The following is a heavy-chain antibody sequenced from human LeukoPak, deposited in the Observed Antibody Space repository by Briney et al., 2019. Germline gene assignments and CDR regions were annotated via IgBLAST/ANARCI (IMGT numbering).Heavy chain of an antibody. D-gene: IGHD3-3*01. CDR3: ARHQEAAARDPDFWYFDY. V-gene: IGHV4-59*08. J-gene: IGHJ4*02. CDR1: GGSISSYY. Sequence: PSETLSLTCTVSGGSISSYYWSWIRQPPGKGLEWIGYIYYSGSTNYSPSLKSRVTISVDTSKNQFSLKLSSVTAADTAVYYCARHQEAAARDPDFWYFDYWGQGTLVTASS. CDR2: IYYSGST.